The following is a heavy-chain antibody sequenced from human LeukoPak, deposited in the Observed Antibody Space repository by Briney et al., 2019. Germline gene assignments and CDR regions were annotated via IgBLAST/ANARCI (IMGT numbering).Heavy chain of an antibody. CDR2: ISGSGAST. V-gene: IGHV3-23*01. D-gene: IGHD3-22*01. Sequence: PGGSLRLSRAASGFTFNSNAMSWGRQAPGKGLELVSAISGSGASTYYADAVKGRFTISRDNSKNTLYLQMNSLRDEDTAVYYCAKGPDSSGCGYYYGMVVWGQGTTVTVSS. J-gene: IGHJ6*02. CDR3: AKGPDSSGCGYYYGMVV. CDR1: GFTFNSNA.